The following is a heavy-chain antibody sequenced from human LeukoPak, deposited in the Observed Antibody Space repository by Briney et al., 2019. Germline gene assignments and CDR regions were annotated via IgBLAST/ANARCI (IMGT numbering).Heavy chain of an antibody. D-gene: IGHD3-22*01. V-gene: IGHV1-69*05. J-gene: IGHJ4*02. CDR1: GGTFSSYA. CDR2: IIPIFGTA. Sequence: SVKVSCEASGGTFSSYAISWVRQAPGQGLEWTGRIIPIFGTANYAQKFQGRVTITTDESTSTAYMELSSLRSEDTAVYYCARTRRGWDSSGYYDAYWGQGTLVTVSS. CDR3: ARTRRGWDSSGYYDAY.